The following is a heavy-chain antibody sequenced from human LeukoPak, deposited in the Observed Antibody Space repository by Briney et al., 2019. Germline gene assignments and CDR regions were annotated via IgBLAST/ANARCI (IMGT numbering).Heavy chain of an antibody. CDR2: IYYIGST. Sequence: PSQTLSLTCTVSGGSLSSVDYYWSWIRQPPGKGLEWIGYIYYIGSTYYNPSLKSRVTISVDTSKNQFSLKLSSVTAADTAVYYCARDEKTYYDFWSGNIPGAFDIWGQGTMVTVSS. J-gene: IGHJ3*02. V-gene: IGHV4-30-4*08. CDR1: GGSLSSVDYY. CDR3: ARDEKTYYDFWSGNIPGAFDI. D-gene: IGHD3-3*01.